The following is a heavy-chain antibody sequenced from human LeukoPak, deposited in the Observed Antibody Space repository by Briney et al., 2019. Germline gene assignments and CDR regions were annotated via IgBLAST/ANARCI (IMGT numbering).Heavy chain of an antibody. D-gene: IGHD6-13*01. CDR2: IYYSGST. J-gene: IGHJ6*03. V-gene: IGHV4-30-4*08. CDR3: ARAGAAAGTLYYYYYMDV. CDR1: GGSISSGDYY. Sequence: SETLSLTCTVSGGSISSGDYYCSWIRQPPGKGLEWIGYIYYSGSTYYNPSLKSRVTISVDTSKNQFSLKLSSVTAADTAMYYCARAGAAAGTLYYYYYMDVWGKGTTVTVSS.